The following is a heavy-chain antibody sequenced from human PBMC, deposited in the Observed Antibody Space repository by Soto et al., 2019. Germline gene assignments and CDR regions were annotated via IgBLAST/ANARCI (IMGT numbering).Heavy chain of an antibody. CDR2: IWYDGSNK. V-gene: IGHV3-33*01. CDR1: GFTFSSYS. CDR3: ARVSRSGFDFDY. Sequence: QVQLVESGGGVVQPGRSLRLSCAASGFTFSSYSMHWVRQAPGKGLEWVAVIWYDGSNKYYADSVKGRFTISRDNSKHTLYLQMNSLSAEDTSVYYCARVSRSGFDFDYGGHGTLVTVSS. D-gene: IGHD3-3*01. J-gene: IGHJ4*01.